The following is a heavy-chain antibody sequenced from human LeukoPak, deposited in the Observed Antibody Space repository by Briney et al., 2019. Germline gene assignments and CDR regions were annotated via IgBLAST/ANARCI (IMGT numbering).Heavy chain of an antibody. D-gene: IGHD3-10*01. Sequence: PETLSLTCAVYGGSFSGYYWSWIRQPPGKGLEWIGEINHSGSTNYNPSLKSRVTISVDTSKNQFSLKLSSVTAADTAVYYCARLRITMVRGVKAVNWFDPWGQGTLVTVSS. CDR1: GGSFSGYY. J-gene: IGHJ5*02. CDR2: INHSGST. CDR3: ARLRITMVRGVKAVNWFDP. V-gene: IGHV4-34*01.